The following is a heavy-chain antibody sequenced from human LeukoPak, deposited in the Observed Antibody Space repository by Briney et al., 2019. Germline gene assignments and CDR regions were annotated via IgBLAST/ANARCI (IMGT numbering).Heavy chain of an antibody. J-gene: IGHJ3*02. D-gene: IGHD5-12*01. CDR1: GGSISSGDYY. V-gene: IGHV4-30-4*08. Sequence: SETLSLTCTVSGGSISSGDYYGSWIRQPPGKGLEWIGYIYYSGSTYYNPSLKSRVSISVDTSKNQFSLKLSSVTAADTAVYYCARDLVAGDAFDIWGQGTMVTVSS. CDR2: IYYSGST. CDR3: ARDLVAGDAFDI.